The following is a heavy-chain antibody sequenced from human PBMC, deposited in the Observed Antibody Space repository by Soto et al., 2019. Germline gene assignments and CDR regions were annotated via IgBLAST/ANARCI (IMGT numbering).Heavy chain of an antibody. Sequence: EVQLLESGGGLVQPGGSLRLSCAASGFTFSSYAMSWVRQAPGKGLEWVSAISGSGGSTYYADSVKGRFTISRDNSENTLYLQMNSLRAEDTAVYYCAKVSSSPNYYYYGMDVWGQGTTVTVSS. J-gene: IGHJ6*02. CDR1: GFTFSSYA. CDR3: AKVSSSPNYYYYGMDV. CDR2: ISGSGGST. D-gene: IGHD6-6*01. V-gene: IGHV3-23*01.